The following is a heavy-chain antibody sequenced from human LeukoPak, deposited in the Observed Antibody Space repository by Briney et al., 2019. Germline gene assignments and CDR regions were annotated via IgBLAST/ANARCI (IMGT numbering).Heavy chain of an antibody. D-gene: IGHD3-22*01. CDR3: ARALKYYYDSSGLTLLDY. J-gene: IGHJ4*02. CDR1: AFTFSTCS. CDR2: ISSSGSTI. Sequence: GGSLRLSCAASAFTFSTCSMNWVRQAPGKGLEWVSYISSSGSTIYYADSVKGRFTISRDNAKNSLYLQMNSLRAEDTAVYYCARALKYYYDSSGLTLLDYWGQGTLVTVSS. V-gene: IGHV3-48*04.